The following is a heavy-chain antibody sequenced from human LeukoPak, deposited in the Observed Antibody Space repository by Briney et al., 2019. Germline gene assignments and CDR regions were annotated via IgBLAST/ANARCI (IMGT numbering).Heavy chain of an antibody. CDR1: GFTFSTYA. D-gene: IGHD2-21*02. CDR3: AKSDCGGDCHLPDY. CDR2: FGGSGGSI. J-gene: IGHJ4*02. V-gene: IGHV3-23*01. Sequence: GGSLRLSCAASGFTFSTYAMSWVRQAPGKGLEWVSHFGGSGGSIYYADSVKGRFTISRDNSKNTLYLQMNSLRAEDTAVYYCAKSDCGGDCHLPDYWGQGTLVTVSS.